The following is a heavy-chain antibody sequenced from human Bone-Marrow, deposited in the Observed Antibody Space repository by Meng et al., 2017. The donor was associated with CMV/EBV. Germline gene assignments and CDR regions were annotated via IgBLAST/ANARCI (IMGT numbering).Heavy chain of an antibody. Sequence: SQTLSLTCAVYGGSFSGYYWSWIRQPPGKGLELIGEINHSGSTNYNPSLKSRVTISVDTSKNQFSLKLSSVTAADTAVYYCARLRAVAGPYYYYYYGMDVWGQGTTVTVSS. V-gene: IGHV4-34*01. CDR3: ARLRAVAGPYYYYYYGMDV. CDR1: GGSFSGYY. D-gene: IGHD6-19*01. CDR2: INHSGST. J-gene: IGHJ6*02.